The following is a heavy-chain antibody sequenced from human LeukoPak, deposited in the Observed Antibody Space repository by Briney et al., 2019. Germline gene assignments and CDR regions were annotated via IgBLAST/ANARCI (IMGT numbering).Heavy chain of an antibody. J-gene: IGHJ4*02. V-gene: IGHV3-7*01. D-gene: IGHD4-23*01. CDR3: VRGGWELDY. Sequence: GGSLRLSCAASGFTVRDFWMAWFRQAPGKGLEWVAHIKEDGTAKYYVDSVRGRFTISKDDDKNSLSLQMNSLRVEDTAVYYCVRGGWELDYWGQGSLVTVSS. CDR1: GFTVRDFW. CDR2: IKEDGTAK.